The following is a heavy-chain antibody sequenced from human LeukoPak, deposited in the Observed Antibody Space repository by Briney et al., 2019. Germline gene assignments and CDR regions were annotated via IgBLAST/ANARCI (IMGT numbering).Heavy chain of an antibody. J-gene: IGHJ4*02. CDR2: IKQDGSEK. V-gene: IGHV3-7*01. CDR3: VYYDFWSGYYSAFDY. CDR1: GFTFSSYW. Sequence: GGSLRLSCAASGFTFSSYWMSWVRQAPVKGLEWVANIKQDGSEKYYVDSVKGRFTISRDNAKNSLYLQMNSLRAEDTAVYYCVYYDFWSGYYSAFDYWGQGTLVTVSS. D-gene: IGHD3-3*01.